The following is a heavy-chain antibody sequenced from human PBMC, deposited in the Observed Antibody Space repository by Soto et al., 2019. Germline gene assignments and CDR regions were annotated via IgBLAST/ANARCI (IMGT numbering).Heavy chain of an antibody. V-gene: IGHV3-48*02. CDR1: GFTFSSYS. D-gene: IGHD3-22*01. CDR2: ISSSSTI. Sequence: PGGSLILSCAASGFTFSSYSMNWVRQAPGKGLEWVSYISSSSTIYYADSVKGRFTISRDNAKNSLYLQMNSLRDEDTAVYYCARVPRYYYDSSGYLNWFDPWGQGTLVTVSS. CDR3: ARVPRYYYDSSGYLNWFDP. J-gene: IGHJ5*02.